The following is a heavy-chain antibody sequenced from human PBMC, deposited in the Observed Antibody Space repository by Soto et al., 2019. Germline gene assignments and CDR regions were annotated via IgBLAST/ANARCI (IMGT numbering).Heavy chain of an antibody. D-gene: IGHD2-2*02. CDR2: INPSDGGT. CDR1: GYAFTNYF. CDR3: ARDRRHCSGTSCYTFFGPDY. J-gene: IGHJ4*02. V-gene: IGHV1-46*01. Sequence: ASVKVSCKASGYAFTNYFTHWVRQAPGHGLEWMGMINPSDGGTNYAQNFQGRVTMTRDTSTNTVYMELSSLTSEDTAVYYCARDRRHCSGTSCYTFFGPDYWGRGTLVT.